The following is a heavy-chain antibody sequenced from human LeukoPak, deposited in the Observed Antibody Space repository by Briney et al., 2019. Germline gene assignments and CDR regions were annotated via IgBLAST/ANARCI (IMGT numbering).Heavy chain of an antibody. CDR2: ISAYNGNT. Sequence: ASVKVSCKASGYTFTSYGISWVRQAPGQGLECMGWISAYNGNTNYAQKLQGRVTMTTDTSTSTAYMELRSLRSDDTAVYYCARTYYGSGSCAPGVDYWGQGTLVTVSS. D-gene: IGHD3-10*01. V-gene: IGHV1-18*01. J-gene: IGHJ4*02. CDR1: GYTFTSYG. CDR3: ARTYYGSGSCAPGVDY.